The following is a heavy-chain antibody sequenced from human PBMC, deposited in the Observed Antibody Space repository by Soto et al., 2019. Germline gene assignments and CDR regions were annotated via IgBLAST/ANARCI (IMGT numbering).Heavy chain of an antibody. Sequence: SLKISFEPFGFTLSNYGMQCVCPASGKWLEWVAVISYDGSNKYYADSVKGRFTISRDNSKNTLYLQMNSLRVEDTAVYYCAKDVLRFLEWLAFYGMDVLGQGT. D-gene: IGHD3-3*01. CDR3: AKDVLRFLEWLAFYGMDV. J-gene: IGHJ6*02. CDR2: ISYDGSNK. CDR1: GFTLSNYG. V-gene: IGHV3-30*18.